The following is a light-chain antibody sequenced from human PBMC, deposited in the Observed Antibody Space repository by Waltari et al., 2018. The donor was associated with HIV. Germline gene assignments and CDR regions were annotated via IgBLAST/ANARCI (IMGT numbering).Light chain of an antibody. V-gene: IGLV4-69*01. J-gene: IGLJ2*01. CDR1: RGPRSYA. CDR2: LNSDGSH. Sequence: QLVLTQSPSASASLAASVTLTCTLTRGPRSYAIACHPQQPEKGPRYLMKLNSDGSHSKGDGIPDRFSGSSSGAERYLTISSLQSEDEADYYCQTWGTGIQVFGGGTKLTVL. CDR3: QTWGTGIQV.